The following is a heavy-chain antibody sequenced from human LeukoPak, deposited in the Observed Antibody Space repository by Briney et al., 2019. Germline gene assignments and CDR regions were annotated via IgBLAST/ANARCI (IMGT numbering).Heavy chain of an antibody. CDR1: GFTFSSYA. Sequence: PGGSLRLSCAASGFTFSSYATIWVRQAPGKGLEWVSTIGGSGGSTNYADSVKGRFTISRDDSKNTLYLQMNSLRAEDTAVYYCAKDGKKYGSTWDFDYWGQGTLVTVSS. J-gene: IGHJ4*02. V-gene: IGHV3-23*01. CDR2: IGGSGGST. D-gene: IGHD6-13*01. CDR3: AKDGKKYGSTWDFDY.